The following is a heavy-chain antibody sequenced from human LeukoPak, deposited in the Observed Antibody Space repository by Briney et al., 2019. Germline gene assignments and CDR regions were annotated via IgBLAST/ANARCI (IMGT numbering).Heavy chain of an antibody. V-gene: IGHV4-4*07. CDR3: AREYGDFDY. J-gene: IGHJ4*02. Sequence: PSETLSLTCTVSGGSISNFYWNWIRQPAGKGPEWIGRINPSGSTNYNPSLKSRLTMSVDMSKSQFSLELSSVTAADTAIYYCAREYGDFDYWGQGTLVTVSS. CDR2: INPSGST. CDR1: GGSISNFY. D-gene: IGHD4-17*01.